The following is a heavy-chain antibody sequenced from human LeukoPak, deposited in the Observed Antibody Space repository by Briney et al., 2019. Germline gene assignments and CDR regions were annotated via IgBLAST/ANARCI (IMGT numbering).Heavy chain of an antibody. D-gene: IGHD2/OR15-2a*01. J-gene: IGHJ4*02. CDR2: LRSKANNYAT. CDR1: GFTCSGSA. V-gene: IGHV3-73*01. CDR3: TTFYTRLTDY. Sequence: GGSLRLSCAASGFTCSGSAMHWVRQASGRGLEWVGRLRSKANNYATSYAASVKGRFTISRDDSKNTAYLQMNSLKTEDTAVYYCTTFYTRLTDYWGQGTLVTVSS.